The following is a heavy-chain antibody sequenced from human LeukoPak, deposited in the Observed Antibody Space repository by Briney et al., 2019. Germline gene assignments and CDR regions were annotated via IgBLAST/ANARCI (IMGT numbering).Heavy chain of an antibody. V-gene: IGHV1-2*02. CDR1: GYTFTGYY. D-gene: IGHD6-13*01. CDR2: INPYSGGT. J-gene: IGHJ4*02. Sequence: ASVKVSCKASGYTFTGYYMHWVRQAPGQGLEWMGWINPYSGGTNYAQKFQGRVTMTRDTSISTAYMELSRLRSDDTAVYYCARSPSTGYSSSWQLYYFDYWGQGTLVTVSS. CDR3: ARSPSTGYSSSWQLYYFDY.